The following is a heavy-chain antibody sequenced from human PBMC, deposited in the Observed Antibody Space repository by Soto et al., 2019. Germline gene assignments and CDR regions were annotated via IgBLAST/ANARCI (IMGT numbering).Heavy chain of an antibody. CDR3: VRGALGSYYFDY. CDR2: IKYDATST. D-gene: IGHD3-16*01. Sequence: EVQLVESGGGLFQPGGSLRLSCAASGFTFNNYWIHWVRQAPGKGLVWVSRIKYDATSTNYADSVKGRFSISRDNAKNTVYLQMSSLRGDDTAVYYCVRGALGSYYFDYWGQGTLVTVSS. V-gene: IGHV3-74*01. CDR1: GFTFNNYW. J-gene: IGHJ4*02.